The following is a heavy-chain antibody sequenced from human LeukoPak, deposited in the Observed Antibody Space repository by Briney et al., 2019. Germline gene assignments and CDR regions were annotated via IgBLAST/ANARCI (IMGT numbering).Heavy chain of an antibody. D-gene: IGHD6-19*01. CDR1: GFTISSYG. J-gene: IGHJ4*02. V-gene: IGHV3-23*01. CDR3: ARDRERIAVAGIPLDY. CDR2: IGGRDAGT. Sequence: HPGASLRLSCAASGFTISSYGMGWVRQAPGKGLEWVSGIGGRDAGTSYADSVKGRFTISRDNSKNTLYLQMNSLRAEDTAVYYCARDRERIAVAGIPLDYWGQGTLVTVSS.